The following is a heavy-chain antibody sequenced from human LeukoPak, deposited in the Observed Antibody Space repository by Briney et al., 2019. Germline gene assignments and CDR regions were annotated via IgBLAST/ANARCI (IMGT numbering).Heavy chain of an antibody. D-gene: IGHD6-19*01. Sequence: GGSLRLSCAASGFTFSSYAMSWVRQAPGKGLEWVSAIGGSGGSTYYADSVKGRFTISRDNSKNTLYLQMNSLRAEDTAVYYCAKSVAARGYYFDYWGQGTLVTVSS. CDR1: GFTFSSYA. CDR2: IGGSGGST. J-gene: IGHJ4*02. CDR3: AKSVAARGYYFDY. V-gene: IGHV3-23*01.